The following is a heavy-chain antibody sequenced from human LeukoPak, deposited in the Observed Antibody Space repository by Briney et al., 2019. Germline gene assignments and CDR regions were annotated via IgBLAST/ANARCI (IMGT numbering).Heavy chain of an antibody. CDR2: INHSGST. J-gene: IGHJ4*02. D-gene: IGHD3-16*01. CDR3: ASDRPTYYDYVWGSPKSYYFDY. CDR1: GGSFSGYY. V-gene: IGHV4-34*01. Sequence: SETLSLTCAVYGGSFSGYYWSWIRQPPGKGLEWIGEINHSGSTNYNPSLKSRVTISVDTSKNQFSLKLSSVTAADTAVYYCASDRPTYYDYVWGSPKSYYFDYWGQGTLVTVSS.